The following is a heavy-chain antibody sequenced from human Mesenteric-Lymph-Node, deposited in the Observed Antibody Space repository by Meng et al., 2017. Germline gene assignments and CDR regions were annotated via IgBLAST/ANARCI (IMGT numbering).Heavy chain of an antibody. V-gene: IGHV3-23*01. CDR1: GFTFSSYN. J-gene: IGHJ6*02. D-gene: IGHD3-10*01. Sequence: GESLKISCVASGFTFSSYNMNWVRQTPGKGLEWVATISASGDGTYYADSVKGRFTISRDNSKNTLYLQMNSLRAEDTAVYYCAKDFDYYHSGNPTYYGMDVWGQGTTVTVSS. CDR3: AKDFDYYHSGNPTYYGMDV. CDR2: ISASGDGT.